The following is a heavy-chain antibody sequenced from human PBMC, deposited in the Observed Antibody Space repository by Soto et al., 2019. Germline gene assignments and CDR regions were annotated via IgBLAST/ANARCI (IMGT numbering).Heavy chain of an antibody. V-gene: IGHV1-2*04. D-gene: IGHD3-3*01. CDR1: GYTSTGYY. J-gene: IGHJ6*02. CDR2: INANSGGT. CDR3: ARAPHFWSGYSGGYGMDV. Sequence: ASVKVSCKASGYTSTGYYMHWVRQAPGQGLEWMGWINANSGGTNYEQKFQGWVTMTRDTSISTAYMELSRLRSDDTAVYYCARAPHFWSGYSGGYGMDVWGQGTTVTVSS.